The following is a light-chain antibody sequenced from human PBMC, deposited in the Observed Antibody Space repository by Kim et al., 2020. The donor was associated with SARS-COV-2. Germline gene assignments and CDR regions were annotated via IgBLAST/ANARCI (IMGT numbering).Light chain of an antibody. Sequence: EIVMTQSPATLSVSPGERATLSCRASQSVSNNLAWYQQKPGQAPRLLIYRASTRATGIPARFSGSGSGTELTLTISSLQSEDFAVYYCQQYNNWPYTFGQGTKLEI. J-gene: IGKJ2*01. V-gene: IGKV3-15*01. CDR1: QSVSNN. CDR2: RAS. CDR3: QQYNNWPYT.